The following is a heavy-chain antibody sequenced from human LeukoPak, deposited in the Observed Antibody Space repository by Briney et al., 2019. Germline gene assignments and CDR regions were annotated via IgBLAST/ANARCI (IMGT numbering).Heavy chain of an antibody. Sequence: SGTLSLTCAVSGGSISSSNWWSWVRQPPGKGLEWIGEIYHSGSTNYNPSLKSRVTISVDKSKNQFSLKLSSVTAADTAVYYCARRERWASFTGMFDYWGQGTLVTVSS. J-gene: IGHJ4*02. CDR2: IYHSGST. V-gene: IGHV4-4*02. CDR3: ARRERWASFTGMFDY. D-gene: IGHD1-14*01. CDR1: GGSISSSNW.